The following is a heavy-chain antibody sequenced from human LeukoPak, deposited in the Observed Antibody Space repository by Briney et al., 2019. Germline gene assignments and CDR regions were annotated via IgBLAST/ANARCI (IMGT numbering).Heavy chain of an antibody. CDR1: GFTFSSYA. CDR2: ISGSGDPT. D-gene: IGHD2-21*02. Sequence: GGSLRLSCAASGFTFSSYAMSWVRQTPGKGLEWVSAISGSGDPTYYADSVKGRFTISRDNSKNTLYLQMNSLRAEDTAVYYCAKGLGDFGRTGAFDIWGQGTMVTVSS. J-gene: IGHJ3*02. V-gene: IGHV3-23*01. CDR3: AKGLGDFGRTGAFDI.